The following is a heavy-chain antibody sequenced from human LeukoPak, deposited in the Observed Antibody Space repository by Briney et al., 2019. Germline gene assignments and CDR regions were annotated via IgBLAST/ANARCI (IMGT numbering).Heavy chain of an antibody. CDR3: ARGLGDSSGYYSSYFDY. CDR1: GGSISSHY. CDR2: IYYSGST. D-gene: IGHD3-22*01. Sequence: SETLSLTCTVSGGSISSHYWSWIRQPPGKGLEWIGYIYYSGSTNYNPSLKSRVTISVDTSKNQFSLKLSSVTAADTAVYYCARGLGDSSGYYSSYFDYWGQGTLVTVSS. V-gene: IGHV4-59*11. J-gene: IGHJ4*02.